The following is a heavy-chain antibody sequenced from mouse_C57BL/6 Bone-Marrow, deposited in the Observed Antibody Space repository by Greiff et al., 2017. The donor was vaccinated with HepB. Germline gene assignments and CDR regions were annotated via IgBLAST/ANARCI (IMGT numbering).Heavy chain of an antibody. Sequence: EVKLVESGGGLVQPGGSLSLSCAASGFTFTDYYMSWVRQPPGKALEWLGFIRNKANGYTTEYSASVKGRFTISRDNSQSILYLQMNALRAEDSATYYCARSYYGSSRNFDYWGQGTTLTGSS. CDR1: GFTFTDYY. D-gene: IGHD1-1*01. CDR3: ARSYYGSSRNFDY. J-gene: IGHJ2*01. CDR2: IRNKANGYTT. V-gene: IGHV7-3*01.